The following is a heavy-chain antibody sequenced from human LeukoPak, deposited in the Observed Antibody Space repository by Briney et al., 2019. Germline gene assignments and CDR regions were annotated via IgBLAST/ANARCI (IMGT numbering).Heavy chain of an antibody. CDR2: ISSSSSYI. CDR3: ARAPYYDFWSGPLLRPYYYYYMDV. D-gene: IGHD3-3*01. CDR1: RFTFSEYS. J-gene: IGHJ6*03. Sequence: GGSLRLSCAASRFTFSEYSMSWVRQAPGKGLEWVSSISSSSSYIYYADSLKGRFTISRDNAKNSLYLQMNSLRAEDTAVYYCARAPYYDFWSGPLLRPYYYYYMDVWGKGTTVTVSS. V-gene: IGHV3-21*01.